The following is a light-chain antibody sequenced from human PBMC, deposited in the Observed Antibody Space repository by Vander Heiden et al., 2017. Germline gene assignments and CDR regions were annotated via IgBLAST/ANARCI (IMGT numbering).Light chain of an antibody. V-gene: IGKV1-8*01. CDR1: QGGSTY. CDR2: AAS. J-gene: IGKJ5*01. Sequence: IRMTQSPSSFSASTGDRVTITCRASQGGSTYLAWYQQKPGKAPKLLLYAASTLQSGVPSSVSGSGSGTDFTLTINCLQSEDFSTYYRQQYYPYPITFGQGTRLEIK. CDR3: QQYYPYPIT.